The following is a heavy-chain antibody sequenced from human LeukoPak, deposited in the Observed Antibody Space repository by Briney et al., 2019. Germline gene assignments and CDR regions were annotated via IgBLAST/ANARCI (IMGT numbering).Heavy chain of an antibody. CDR3: ARIREG. J-gene: IGHJ4*02. CDR2: IIPIFGTA. CDR1: GYTFTNYY. V-gene: IGHV1-69*05. Sequence: ASVKVSCKASGYTFTNYYMHWVRQAPGQGLEWMGGIIPIFGTANYAQKFQGRVTITTDESTSTAYMELSSLRPEDTALYYCARIREGWGQETLVTVSS.